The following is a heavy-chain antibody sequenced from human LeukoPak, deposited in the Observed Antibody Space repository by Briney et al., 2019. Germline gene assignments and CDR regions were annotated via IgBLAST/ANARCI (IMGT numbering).Heavy chain of an antibody. CDR3: AREGGAYSSTWYAYY. J-gene: IGHJ4*02. CDR1: GGSISSYY. V-gene: IGHV4-59*01. Sequence: EPSETLSLTCTVSGGSISSYYWSWIWQPPGKGLEWIGYIYYSGSTNYNPSLKSRVTISVDTSKNQFSLKLSSVTAADTAVYYCAREGGAYSSTWYAYYWGQGTLVTVSS. CDR2: IYYSGST. D-gene: IGHD6-13*01.